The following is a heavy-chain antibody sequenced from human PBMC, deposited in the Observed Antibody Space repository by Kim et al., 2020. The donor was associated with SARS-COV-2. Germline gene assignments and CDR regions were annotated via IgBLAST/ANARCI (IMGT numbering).Heavy chain of an antibody. CDR2: IYYSGST. Sequence: SETLSLTCTVSGGSISSYYWSWIRQPPGKGLEWIGYIYYSGSTNYNPSLKSRVTISVDTSKNQFSLKLSSVTAADTAVYYCARAYCGGDCYLWWGPNWFDPWGQGTLGTVSS. CDR1: GGSISSYY. D-gene: IGHD2-21*02. CDR3: ARAYCGGDCYLWWGPNWFDP. V-gene: IGHV4-59*13. J-gene: IGHJ5*02.